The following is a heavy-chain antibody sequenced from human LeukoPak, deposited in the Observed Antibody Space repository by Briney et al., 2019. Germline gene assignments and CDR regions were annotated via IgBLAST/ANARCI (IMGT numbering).Heavy chain of an antibody. Sequence: KPGGSLRLSCAASGFTFSSYSMNWVRQAPGKGLEWVSSISSSSSYIYYADSVKGRFTISRDNAKNSLYLQMNSLRAEDTAVYYCARATLNGALGELSSDAFDIWGQGTMVTVSS. D-gene: IGHD3-16*02. CDR1: GFTFSSYS. V-gene: IGHV3-21*04. CDR2: ISSSSSYI. CDR3: ARATLNGALGELSSDAFDI. J-gene: IGHJ3*02.